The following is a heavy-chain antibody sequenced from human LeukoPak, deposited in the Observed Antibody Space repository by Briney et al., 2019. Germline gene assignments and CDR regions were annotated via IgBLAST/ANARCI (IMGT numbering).Heavy chain of an antibody. CDR3: ARRPRIAVAGPPFDY. D-gene: IGHD6-19*01. CDR1: GGSISSSSYY. CDR2: IYYSGST. J-gene: IGHJ4*02. V-gene: IGHV4-39*01. Sequence: SETLSLTCTVSGGSISSSSYYWGWIRQPPGKGLEWIGSIYYSGSTYYNSSLKSRVTISVDTSKNQFSLKLSSVTATDTAVYYCARRPRIAVAGPPFDYWGQGTLVTVSS.